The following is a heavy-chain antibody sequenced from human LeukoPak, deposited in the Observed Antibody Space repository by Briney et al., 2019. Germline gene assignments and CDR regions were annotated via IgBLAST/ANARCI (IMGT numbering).Heavy chain of an antibody. CDR3: ARNYDILTGYFDY. D-gene: IGHD3-9*01. CDR1: GFTVSSNY. V-gene: IGHV3-9*03. CDR2: ISWNSGSI. J-gene: IGHJ4*02. Sequence: HPGGSLRLSCAASGFTVSSNYMSWVRQAPGKGLEWVSGISWNSGSIGYADSVKGRFTISRDNAKNSLYLQMNSLRAEDMALYYCARNYDILTGYFDYWGQGTLVTVSS.